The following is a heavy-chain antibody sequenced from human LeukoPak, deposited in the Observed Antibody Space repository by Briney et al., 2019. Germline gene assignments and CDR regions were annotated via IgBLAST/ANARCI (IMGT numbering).Heavy chain of an antibody. J-gene: IGHJ4*02. CDR1: GFTFSSYG. CDR3: ASPDTPHYYDSSGYFDY. CDR2: ISYDGSNK. V-gene: IGHV3-30*03. Sequence: GGSLRLSCAASGFTFSSYGMHWVRQAPGKGLEWVAVISYDGSNKYYADSVKGRFTISRDNSKNTLYLQMNSLRAEDTAVYYCASPDTPHYYDSSGYFDYWGQGTLVTVSS. D-gene: IGHD3-22*01.